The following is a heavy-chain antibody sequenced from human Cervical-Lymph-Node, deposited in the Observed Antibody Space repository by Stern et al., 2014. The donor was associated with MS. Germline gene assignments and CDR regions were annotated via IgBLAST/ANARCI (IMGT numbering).Heavy chain of an antibody. CDR3: ARSRDAYSPLAY. D-gene: IGHD5-24*01. CDR1: GGSISGYH. CDR2: IYYSGST. Sequence: QLQLQESGPGLVKPSETLSLTCTVSGGSISGYHCSWIRQPPGKGLEWIGHIYYSGSTNYMPSLKSRVSISIDTPKNQFSLKLSSVTAADTAVYYCARSRDAYSPLAYWGQGALVTVSS. J-gene: IGHJ4*02. V-gene: IGHV4-59*01.